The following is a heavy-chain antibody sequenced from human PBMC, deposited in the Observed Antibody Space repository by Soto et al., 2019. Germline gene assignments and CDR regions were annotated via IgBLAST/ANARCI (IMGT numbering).Heavy chain of an antibody. CDR3: ARGPLLTYYYYYGMDV. CDR2: IYYSGIT. D-gene: IGHD7-27*01. J-gene: IGHJ6*02. CDR1: GVSISSGGYY. V-gene: IGHV4-31*02. Sequence: SDTLSLTCTVSGVSISSGGYYWSWIRQHPGKCLEWIGYIYYSGITYYNPSLKSRVTISVDTSKNQFSLKLSSVTAADTAVYYCARGPLLTYYYYYGMDVWGQGTTVTVSS.